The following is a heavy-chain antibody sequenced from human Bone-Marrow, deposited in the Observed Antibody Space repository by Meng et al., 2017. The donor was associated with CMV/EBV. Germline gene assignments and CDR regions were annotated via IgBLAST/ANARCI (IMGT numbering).Heavy chain of an antibody. J-gene: IGHJ6*02. D-gene: IGHD3-22*01. Sequence: ASVKVSCKASGYIFSDYYMHWVRQAPGQGLEWMGWISPNSGGTNYAQRFQGRVTMTSDTSMATAYMELSSLTSDDTAVYYCARGPITKMVVAPYGMDFWGQGTTVTVSS. CDR3: ARGPITKMVVAPYGMDF. V-gene: IGHV1-2*02. CDR1: GYIFSDYY. CDR2: ISPNSGGT.